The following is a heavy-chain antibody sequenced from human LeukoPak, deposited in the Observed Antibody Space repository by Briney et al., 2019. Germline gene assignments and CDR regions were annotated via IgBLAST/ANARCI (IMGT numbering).Heavy chain of an antibody. CDR2: IYHRGST. CDR1: AASISSTNW. CDR3: ARNAAHEYYFDY. D-gene: IGHD2-15*01. J-gene: IGHJ4*02. Sequence: PSETLSLTCAVSAASISSTNWWSWVRQLPGKGLEWIGEIYHRGSTNYNPSLKSRVTISVDKSKNQFSLKLNSVTAADTAVYHCARNAAHEYYFDYWGQGTLVTVSS. V-gene: IGHV4-4*02.